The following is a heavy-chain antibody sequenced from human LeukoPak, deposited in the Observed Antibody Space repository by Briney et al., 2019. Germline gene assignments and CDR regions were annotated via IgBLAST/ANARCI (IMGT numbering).Heavy chain of an antibody. J-gene: IGHJ6*03. CDR2: ISSTDAGT. D-gene: IGHD1-20*01. CDR3: ARDGAGYNWNDETDYYYYYYMDV. Sequence: PGGSLRLSCAASGFSLSSYAMSWVRQAPGKGLEWVSAISSTDAGTYHADSVRGRFTISRDNSKNTLYLQMNSLRAEDTAVYYCARDGAGYNWNDETDYYYYYYMDVWGKGTTVTVSS. CDR1: GFSLSSYA. V-gene: IGHV3-23*01.